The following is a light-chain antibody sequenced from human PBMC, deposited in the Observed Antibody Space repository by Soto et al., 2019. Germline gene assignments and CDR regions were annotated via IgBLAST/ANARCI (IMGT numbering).Light chain of an antibody. CDR3: QQYSIWRT. CDR1: ESVSTN. CDR2: GAS. Sequence: EIEMTQSPATLSLAPGERVTLSCRASESVSTNLAWYQQKAGQAPRLLIYGASTRATGIPAMFSGSGSGTEFTLTISGLHSEDFAGYDCQQYSIWRTFGQGTNVEIK. J-gene: IGKJ1*01. V-gene: IGKV3-15*01.